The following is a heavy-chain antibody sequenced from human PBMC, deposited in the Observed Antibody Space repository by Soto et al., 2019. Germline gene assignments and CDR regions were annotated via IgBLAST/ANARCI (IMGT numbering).Heavy chain of an antibody. V-gene: IGHV3-33*01. CDR3: ATFIDGMDV. J-gene: IGHJ6*02. CDR1: GFTFSSYG. CDR2: IWYDGSNK. Sequence: ESGGGVVQPGRSLRLSCAASGFTFSSYGMHWVRQAPGKGLEWVAVIWYDGSNKYYADSVKGRFTISRDNSKNTLYLQMNSLRAEDTAVYYCATFIDGMDVWGQGTTVTVSS.